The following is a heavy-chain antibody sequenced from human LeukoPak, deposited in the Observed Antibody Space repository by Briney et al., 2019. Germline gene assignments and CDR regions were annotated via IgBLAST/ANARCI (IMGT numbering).Heavy chain of an antibody. D-gene: IGHD1-26*01. J-gene: IGHJ4*02. V-gene: IGHV5-51*01. CDR2: IYPGDSDT. CDR3: ARGGPYSGSYFDY. Sequence: GESLQISCKGSGYSFTSYWIGWVRQMPGKGLEWMGIIYPGDSDTRYSPSFQGQVTISADKSNSTAYLQWSSLKASDTAMYYCARGGPYSGSYFDYWGQGTLVTVSS. CDR1: GYSFTSYW.